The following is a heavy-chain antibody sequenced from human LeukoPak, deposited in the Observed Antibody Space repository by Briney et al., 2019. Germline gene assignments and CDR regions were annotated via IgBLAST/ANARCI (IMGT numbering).Heavy chain of an antibody. CDR3: AREGSSASSHAADF. J-gene: IGHJ4*02. CDR2: IKQDGSEK. CDR1: GFSFGNYW. V-gene: IGHV3-7*01. Sequence: GGSLSLSCAASGFSFGNYWMIWVRQAPGEGLECVANIKQDGSEKHYVDSVRGRLTISRDNAKNSLYLQMNSLRAEDTAVYYCAREGSSASSHAADFWGQGTLVTVSS. D-gene: IGHD2-2*01.